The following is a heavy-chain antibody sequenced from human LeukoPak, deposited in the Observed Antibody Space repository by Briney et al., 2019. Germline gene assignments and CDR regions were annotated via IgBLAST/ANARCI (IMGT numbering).Heavy chain of an antibody. J-gene: IGHJ4*02. Sequence: ASVKVSCKASGYTFTSYYMRWVRQAPGQGLEWMGIINPSGGSTSYAQKFQGRVTMTRDTSTSTVYMELSSLRSEDTAVYHCARGYDYVWGSYRFDYWGQGTLVTVSS. CDR3: ARGYDYVWGSYRFDY. CDR1: GYTFTSYY. D-gene: IGHD3-16*02. V-gene: IGHV1-46*01. CDR2: INPSGGST.